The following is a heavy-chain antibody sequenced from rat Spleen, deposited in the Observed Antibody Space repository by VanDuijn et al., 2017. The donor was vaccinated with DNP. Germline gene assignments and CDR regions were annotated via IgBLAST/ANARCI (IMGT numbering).Heavy chain of an antibody. J-gene: IGHJ2*01. V-gene: IGHV3-1*01. CDR2: ISYSGST. CDR3: ARWSRYFDY. Sequence: EVQLQESGPGLVKPSQSLSLTCSVTGYSITNSYWGWIRKFPGNEMEYIGHISYSGSTNYNPSLKSRFSITRDTSKNQFFLQLNSVTTEDTATYYCARWSRYFDYWGQGVMVTVSS. CDR1: GYSITNSY.